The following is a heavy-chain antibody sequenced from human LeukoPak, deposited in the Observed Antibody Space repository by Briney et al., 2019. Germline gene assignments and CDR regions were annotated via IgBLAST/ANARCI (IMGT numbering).Heavy chain of an antibody. D-gene: IGHD3-22*01. J-gene: IGHJ4*02. CDR1: GFTFSSYA. CDR3: AKGRANYYDSSGPFDY. V-gene: IGHV3-23*01. CDR2: ISGSGGST. Sequence: GGSLRLSCAASGFTFSSYAMSWVRQAPGKGLEWVSAISGSGGSTYYADPVKGRFTISRDNSKNTLYLQMNSLRAEDTAVYYCAKGRANYYDSSGPFDYWGQGTLVTVSS.